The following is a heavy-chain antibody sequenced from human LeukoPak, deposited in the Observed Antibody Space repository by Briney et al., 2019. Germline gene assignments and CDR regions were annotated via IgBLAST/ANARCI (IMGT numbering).Heavy chain of an antibody. CDR2: ISYDGSNK. Sequence: GRSLRLSCAASGFTFSSYGMHWVRQAPGKGLEWVAVISYDGSNKYYADSVKGRFTISRDNSKNTLYLQMNSLRAEDTAVYYCARAFGYCSSTSCYYFDYWGQGTLVTVSS. D-gene: IGHD2-2*01. CDR3: ARAFGYCSSTSCYYFDY. J-gene: IGHJ4*02. V-gene: IGHV3-30*03. CDR1: GFTFSSYG.